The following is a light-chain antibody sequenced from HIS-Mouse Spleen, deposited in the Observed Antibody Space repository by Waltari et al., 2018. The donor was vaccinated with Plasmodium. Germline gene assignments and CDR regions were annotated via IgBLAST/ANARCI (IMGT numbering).Light chain of an antibody. J-gene: IGKJ2*01. V-gene: IGKV4-1*01. Sequence: DIVMTQSPASLAVSLGERATINCKSRQSVLYSSNNKNYLAWYQQKPGQPPKLLISWASTRESGVPDRFSGSGSGTDFTLTISSLQAEDVAVYYCQQYYSTPYTFGQGTKLEIK. CDR1: QSVLYSSNNKNY. CDR3: QQYYSTPYT. CDR2: WAS.